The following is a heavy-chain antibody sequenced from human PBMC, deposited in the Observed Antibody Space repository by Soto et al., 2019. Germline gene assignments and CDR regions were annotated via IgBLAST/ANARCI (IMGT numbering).Heavy chain of an antibody. V-gene: IGHV3-23*01. J-gene: IGHJ6*02. CDR3: ARGDRGGSGSPASYYYSGLDV. Sequence: DVQLLESGGHLVQPGGSLRLSCAASGFTFSSYAMSWVRQAPGKGLEWVSSVSAGGDMTYYSDSVKGRFSIPRGNSNNALCLQMSSLRIEDTALYYCARGDRGGSGSPASYYYSGLDVWGQGTTVTVS. CDR1: GFTFSSYA. D-gene: IGHD3-10*01. CDR2: VSAGGDMT.